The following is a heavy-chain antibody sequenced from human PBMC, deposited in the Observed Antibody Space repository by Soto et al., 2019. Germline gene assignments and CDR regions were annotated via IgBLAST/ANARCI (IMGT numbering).Heavy chain of an antibody. V-gene: IGHV5-51*01. J-gene: IGHJ4*02. D-gene: IGHD6-19*01. CDR3: ARHAPRVAVNDY. CDR2: IYPDNSDT. Sequence: GSLKISCKGSGYNFTNYWIAWVRQMPGKGLEWMGIIYPDNSDTRYSPSFQGQATISADKSISTAYLQWGSLKASDSAMYYCARHAPRVAVNDYWGQGTQVTVSS. CDR1: GYNFTNYW.